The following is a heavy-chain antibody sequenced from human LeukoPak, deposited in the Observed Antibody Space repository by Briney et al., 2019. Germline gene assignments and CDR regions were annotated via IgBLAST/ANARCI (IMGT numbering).Heavy chain of an antibody. CDR2: IYYSGST. Sequence: PSETLSLTCTVSGGSISSSSYYWGWIRQPPGKGLEWIGSIYYSGSTYYNPSLKSRVTISVDTSKNQFSLKLSSVTAADTAVYYCARRIRYSRPNWFDPWGQGTLVIVSS. CDR1: GGSISSSSYY. D-gene: IGHD2-15*01. J-gene: IGHJ5*02. CDR3: ARRIRYSRPNWFDP. V-gene: IGHV4-39*07.